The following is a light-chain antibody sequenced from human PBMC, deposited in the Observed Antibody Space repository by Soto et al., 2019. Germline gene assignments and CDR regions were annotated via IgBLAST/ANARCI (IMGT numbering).Light chain of an antibody. Sequence: IVLTQSPGTLSLSPGERATLSCRPSHRVSNSLVACYQQKPGXXXXPLIPAASSRATGIPDRFSGSGSGTDLTLTTSSLEPEDFAVYYCQTYGDSLFTFGPGTKVETK. CDR1: HRVSNSL. CDR2: AAS. V-gene: IGKV3-20*01. J-gene: IGKJ3*01. CDR3: QTYGDSLFT.